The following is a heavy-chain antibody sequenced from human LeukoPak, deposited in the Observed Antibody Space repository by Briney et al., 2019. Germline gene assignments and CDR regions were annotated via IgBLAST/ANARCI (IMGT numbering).Heavy chain of an antibody. J-gene: IGHJ4*02. CDR1: GYTFTSYA. Sequence: ASVKISCKASGYTFTSYAMHWVRQAPGQRLEWMGWINAGNGNTKYSQEFQGRVTITRDTSASTAYMELSSLRSEDMAVYYCAMEGSGGYDYWGQGTLVTVSS. CDR3: AMEGSGGYDY. V-gene: IGHV1-3*03. CDR2: INAGNGNT. D-gene: IGHD3-10*01.